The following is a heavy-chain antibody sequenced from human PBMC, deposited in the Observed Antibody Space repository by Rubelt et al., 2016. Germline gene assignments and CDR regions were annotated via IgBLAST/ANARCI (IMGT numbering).Heavy chain of an antibody. Sequence: QVQLQQWGAGLLKPSETLSLTCAVYGGSFSGYYWSWIRQPPGKGLEWIGEINHSGSTNYNPSLKSRVTIAVDTTKNPFSLKRSSGTAADTAVYYWARGRRGSSSWLGRDYYGMDVWGQGTTVTVSS. V-gene: IGHV4-34*01. CDR1: GGSFSGYY. D-gene: IGHD6-13*01. CDR3: ARGRRGSSSWLGRDYYGMDV. CDR2: INHSGST. J-gene: IGHJ6*02.